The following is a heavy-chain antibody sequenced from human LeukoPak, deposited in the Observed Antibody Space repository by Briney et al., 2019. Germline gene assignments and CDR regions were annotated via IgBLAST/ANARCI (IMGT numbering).Heavy chain of an antibody. J-gene: IGHJ4*02. D-gene: IGHD2-8*01. CDR1: GYSETFYG. CDR3: AGSLGYCTSNVCYLKY. CDR2: ISAQHGQT. V-gene: IGHV1-18*01. Sequence: ASVKVSCKTSGYSETFYGITWVRQVAGQGLEWRGWISAQHGQTEYAPNSRDRVTMTTDTYTNTAYMELRSLRSDDTAVYYCAGSLGYCTSNVCYLKYWGQGTLVTVSS.